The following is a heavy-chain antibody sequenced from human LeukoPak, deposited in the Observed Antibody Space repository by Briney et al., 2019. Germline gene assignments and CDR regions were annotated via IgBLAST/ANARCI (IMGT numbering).Heavy chain of an antibody. CDR2: IYPGDSDT. Sequence: GESLKISCKGSGYTFTSYWIGWVRQMPGKGLEWIGIIYPGDSDTRYSPSFQGQVTISADKSISTAYLQWSSLKASDTSMYYCARLKDDYIIDSWGQRTLVTVSS. V-gene: IGHV5-51*01. CDR3: ARLKDDYIIDS. CDR1: GYTFTSYW. D-gene: IGHD5-24*01. J-gene: IGHJ5*01.